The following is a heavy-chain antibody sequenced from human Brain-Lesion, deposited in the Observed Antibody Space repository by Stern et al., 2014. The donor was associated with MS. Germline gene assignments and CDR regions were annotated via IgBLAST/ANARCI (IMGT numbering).Heavy chain of an antibody. Sequence: VQLLESWAEVKKPGASVKVSCKVSGYTLTELSMHWVRQAPRKGLEWMGGFDPEDGETIYAQKFQGRVTMTEDTSTDTAYMELSSLRSEDTAVYYCATLSPGAGGNYYRHFDYWGQGTLVTVSS. V-gene: IGHV1-24*01. CDR2: FDPEDGET. CDR1: GYTLTELS. J-gene: IGHJ4*02. D-gene: IGHD1-26*01. CDR3: ATLSPGAGGNYYRHFDY.